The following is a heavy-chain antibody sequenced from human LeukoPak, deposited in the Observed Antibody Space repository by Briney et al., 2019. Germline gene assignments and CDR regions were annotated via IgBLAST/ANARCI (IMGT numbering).Heavy chain of an antibody. J-gene: IGHJ4*02. CDR1: GGTFSGYL. V-gene: IGHV1-69*04. CDR2: IIPILGMA. Sequence: SVKVSCKASGGTFSGYLIGWVDQALGQVLTWLGRIIPILGMANYAQKFQGRVTITADKSTSTAYMELSSLRSEDTAVYYCARDSGSTYYYDSSGYYGYYFDYWGQGTLVTVSS. D-gene: IGHD3-22*01. CDR3: ARDSGSTYYYDSSGYYGYYFDY.